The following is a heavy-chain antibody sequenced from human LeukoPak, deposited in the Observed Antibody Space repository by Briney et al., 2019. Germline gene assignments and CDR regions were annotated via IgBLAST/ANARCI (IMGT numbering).Heavy chain of an antibody. CDR1: GYTFTGYG. Sequence: VASVKVSCKASGYTFTGYGISWVRQAPGQGLEWMGWISAYNGNTNYAQKLQGRVTMTTDTSTSTAYMELRSLRSDDTAVYYCARWDRYSGYDQEPANYYYYGMDVWGQGTTVTVSS. J-gene: IGHJ6*02. CDR2: ISAYNGNT. D-gene: IGHD5-12*01. V-gene: IGHV1-18*01. CDR3: ARWDRYSGYDQEPANYYYYGMDV.